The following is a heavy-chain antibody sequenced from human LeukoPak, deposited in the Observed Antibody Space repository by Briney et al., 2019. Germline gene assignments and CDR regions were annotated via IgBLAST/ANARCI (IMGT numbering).Heavy chain of an antibody. V-gene: IGHV3-30*02. J-gene: IGHJ4*02. Sequence: TGGSLRLSCAASGFTFSSYGMHWVRQAPGKGLEWVAFIRYDGSNKYYADSVKGRFTISRDNSKNTLYLQMNSLRAEDTAVYYCAKKEAIVATILYWGQGTLVTVSS. CDR3: AKKEAIVATILY. CDR2: IRYDGSNK. D-gene: IGHD5-12*01. CDR1: GFTFSSYG.